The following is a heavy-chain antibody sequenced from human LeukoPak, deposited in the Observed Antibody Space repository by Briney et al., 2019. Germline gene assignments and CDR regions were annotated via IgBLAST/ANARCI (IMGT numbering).Heavy chain of an antibody. CDR2: INHNGNVN. V-gene: IGHV3-7*03. CDR3: ARGGGLDV. CDR1: GFTVSSNY. J-gene: IGHJ6*02. D-gene: IGHD3-16*01. Sequence: GGSLRLSCAASGFTVSSNYMNWARQAPGEGLEWVASINHNGNVNYYVDSVKGRFTISRDNAKNSLYLQMSNLRAEDTAVYFCARGGGLDVWGQGATVTVSS.